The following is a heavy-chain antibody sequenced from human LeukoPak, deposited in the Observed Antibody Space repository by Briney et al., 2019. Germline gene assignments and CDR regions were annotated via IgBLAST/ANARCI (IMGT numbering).Heavy chain of an antibody. CDR2: VSYDGIYK. D-gene: IGHD4-17*01. Sequence: PGGSLRLSCAASGFTFSSYGMRWVRQAPGKGLEWVALVSYDGIYKYYADSVKGRFTISRDNSKNTLYLQMNSLRAEDTAVYSCAKDLDHDYDDYGLDYWSQGTLVTVSS. J-gene: IGHJ4*02. CDR3: AKDLDHDYDDYGLDY. V-gene: IGHV3-30*18. CDR1: GFTFSSYG.